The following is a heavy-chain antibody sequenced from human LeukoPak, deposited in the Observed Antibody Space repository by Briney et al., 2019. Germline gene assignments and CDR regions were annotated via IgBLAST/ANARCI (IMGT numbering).Heavy chain of an antibody. V-gene: IGHV4-59*12. D-gene: IGHD3-22*01. CDR2: IYYSGNT. J-gene: IGHJ4*02. Sequence: PSETLSLTCTVSGGSISSYYWSWTRQPPGKGQEWIGDIYYSGNTNYNPYLQSRVTILLDTSKTLSSLRLSSVTATDTAVYYCAREHYYDSTAYLDWGQGTLVTVSS. CDR1: GGSISSYY. CDR3: AREHYYDSTAYLD.